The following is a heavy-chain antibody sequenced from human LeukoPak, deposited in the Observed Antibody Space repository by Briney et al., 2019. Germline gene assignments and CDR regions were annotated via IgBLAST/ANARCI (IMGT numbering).Heavy chain of an antibody. CDR3: AKVKGLRFLEWLFRGYYFDY. J-gene: IGHJ4*02. CDR1: GFTFSSYA. D-gene: IGHD3-3*01. Sequence: GGSLRLSCAASGFTFSSYAMSWVRQAPGKGLEWVSAISGSGGSTYYADSVKGRFTISRDNSKNTLYLQMNSLRAEDTAVYYCAKVKGLRFLEWLFRGYYFDYWGQGTLVTVSS. CDR2: ISGSGGST. V-gene: IGHV3-23*01.